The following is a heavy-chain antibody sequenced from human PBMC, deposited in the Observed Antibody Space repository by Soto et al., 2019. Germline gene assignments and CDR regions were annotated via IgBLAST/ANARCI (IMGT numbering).Heavy chain of an antibody. CDR1: GFTFNTYG. V-gene: IGHV3-30*18. CDR2: ISYDGSHI. CDR3: AKERVHWYCDL. J-gene: IGHJ2*01. Sequence: QVQLVESGGGVVQPGRSLRLSCAASGFTFNTYGMHWIRQAPGKGLEWVAVISYDGSHIYYADSVKGRFNISRDNSKNTLYLQINSLRVEDTAMYYCAKERVHWYCDLWGHGTLVTVSS.